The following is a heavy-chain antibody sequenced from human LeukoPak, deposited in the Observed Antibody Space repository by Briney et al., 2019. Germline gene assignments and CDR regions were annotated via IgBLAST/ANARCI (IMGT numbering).Heavy chain of an antibody. CDR2: INPSGGST. Sequence: ASVKVSCKASGYTFTSYYMHWVRQAPGQGLEWMGIINPSGGSTSYAQKFQGRVTMTRDMSTSTVYMELSSLRSEDTAVYYCARNLGWSGFQSEAFDIWGQGTMVTVSS. CDR3: ARNLGWSGFQSEAFDI. CDR1: GYTFTSYY. D-gene: IGHD3-3*01. J-gene: IGHJ3*02. V-gene: IGHV1-46*01.